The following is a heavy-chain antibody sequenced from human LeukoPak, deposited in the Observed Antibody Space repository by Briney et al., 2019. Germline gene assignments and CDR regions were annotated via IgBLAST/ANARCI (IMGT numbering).Heavy chain of an antibody. J-gene: IGHJ4*02. CDR1: GFTFSTYS. CDR3: ARDTDYGDHDY. Sequence: GGSLRLSCAASGFTFSTYSMNWVRQAPGKGLEWVSSISSSSSYIYYADSVKGRFTISRDNAKNSLYLQMNSLRAEDTAVYYCARDTDYGDHDYWGQGTLVTVSS. CDR2: ISSSSSYI. D-gene: IGHD4-17*01. V-gene: IGHV3-21*01.